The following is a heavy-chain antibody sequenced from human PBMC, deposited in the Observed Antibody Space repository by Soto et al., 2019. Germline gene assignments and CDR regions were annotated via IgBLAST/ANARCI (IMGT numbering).Heavy chain of an antibody. V-gene: IGHV1-18*01. CDR3: ARDRGDSHGDYVGWFDP. Sequence: ASVKVSCKASGYTFTSYGISWVRQSPGQGLEGMECISAYDGDTNDAQKRQGRFTMTTDTSTSTAYMELRSLRSDDTAVYYCARDRGDSHGDYVGWFDPWGQGTLVTVSS. CDR2: ISAYDGDT. D-gene: IGHD4-17*01. CDR1: GYTFTSYG. J-gene: IGHJ5*02.